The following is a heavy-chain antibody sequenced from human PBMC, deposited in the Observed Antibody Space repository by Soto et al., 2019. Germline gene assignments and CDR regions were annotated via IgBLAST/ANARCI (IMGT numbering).Heavy chain of an antibody. D-gene: IGHD2-8*01. V-gene: IGHV3-48*02. CDR3: AGDNGMAGSFDP. CDR2: ISFSSSTI. CDR1: GFTFSSYS. J-gene: IGHJ5*02. Sequence: PGGSLRLSCAASGFTFSSYSMNWVRQAPGKGLEWVSYISFSSSTIFYADSVRGRFTISRDNAKNSLYLQMNTLRDEDTAVYYCAGDNGMAGSFDPWGQGTLVTVSS.